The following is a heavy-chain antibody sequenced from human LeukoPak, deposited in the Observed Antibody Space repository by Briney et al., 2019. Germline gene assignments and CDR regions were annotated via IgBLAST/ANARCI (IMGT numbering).Heavy chain of an antibody. Sequence: SGTLSLTCAVSGGSISSSNWWSWVRQPPGKGLEWIGEIYHSGSTNYNPSLKSRVTISVDKSKNQFSLKLSSVTAADTAVYYCAREGSDRFNYFDYWGQGTLVTVSS. CDR2: IYHSGST. CDR1: GGSISSSNW. D-gene: IGHD3-22*01. J-gene: IGHJ4*02. V-gene: IGHV4-4*02. CDR3: AREGSDRFNYFDY.